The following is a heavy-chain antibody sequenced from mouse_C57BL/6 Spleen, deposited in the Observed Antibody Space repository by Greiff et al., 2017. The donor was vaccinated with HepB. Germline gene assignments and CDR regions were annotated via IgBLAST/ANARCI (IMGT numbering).Heavy chain of an antibody. V-gene: IGHV1-52*01. CDR2: IDPSDSET. CDR1: GYTFTSYW. CDR3: ARSVYPGGYWYFDV. J-gene: IGHJ1*03. Sequence: QVQLQQPGAELVRPGSSVKLSCKASGYTFTSYWMHWVKQTPIQGLEWIGNIDPSDSETHYNQKFKDKATLTVDKSSSTAYMQLSSLTSEDSAVYYCARSVYPGGYWYFDVWGTGTTVTVSS. D-gene: IGHD1-1*02.